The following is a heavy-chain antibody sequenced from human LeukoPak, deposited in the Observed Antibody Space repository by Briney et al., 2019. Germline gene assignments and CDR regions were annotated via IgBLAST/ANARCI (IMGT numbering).Heavy chain of an antibody. Sequence: SETLSLTCTVSGGSISSYYWSWIRQPPGKGLEWIGYIYHSGSTYYNPSLKSRVTISVDRSQKQFSLKLSSVTAADTAVYYCARDLSTSGVDYWGQGTLVTVSS. D-gene: IGHD2-2*01. J-gene: IGHJ4*02. CDR2: IYHSGST. CDR1: GGSISSYY. CDR3: ARDLSTSGVDY. V-gene: IGHV4-59*12.